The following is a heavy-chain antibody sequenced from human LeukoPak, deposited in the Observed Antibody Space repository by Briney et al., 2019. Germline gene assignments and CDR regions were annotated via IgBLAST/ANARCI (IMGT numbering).Heavy chain of an antibody. CDR3: ARELVSYGDYGY. Sequence: GGSLRLSCAASGFSFSGYWMHWVRQAPGKGLVWVSRINADGTIATYADSVEGRFTISRDSAKNTLYLQMNSLRAEDTAVYYCARELVSYGDYGYWGQGTLVTVSS. CDR1: GFSFSGYW. J-gene: IGHJ4*02. D-gene: IGHD4-17*01. CDR2: INADGTIA. V-gene: IGHV3-74*01.